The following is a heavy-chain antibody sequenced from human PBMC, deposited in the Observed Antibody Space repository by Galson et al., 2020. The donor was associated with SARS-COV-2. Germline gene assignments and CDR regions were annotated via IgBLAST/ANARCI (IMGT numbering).Heavy chain of an antibody. CDR2: VWYDGINK. CDR3: ARELKEGATDY. J-gene: IGHJ4*02. CDR1: GFTFSRYA. V-gene: IGHV3-33*01. Sequence: GGSLRLSCASSGFTFSRYAMHWVRQAPGKGLGWLAVVWYDGINKYYADSVKGRFVISKDNSINTVYLEINGLRAEDTAIYYCARELKEGATDYWGQGTLVTVSS. D-gene: IGHD1-26*01.